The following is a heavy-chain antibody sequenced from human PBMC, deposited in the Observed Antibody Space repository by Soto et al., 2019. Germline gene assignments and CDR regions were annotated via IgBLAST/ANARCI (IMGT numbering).Heavy chain of an antibody. CDR3: ARHKDCSGGSCNAVGYYYGLDV. J-gene: IGHJ6*02. CDR2: IYHSGTT. Sequence: SETLSLTCAVYGGSFSGYYWSWIRQPPGKGLEWIGSIYHSGTTYYNPPLKSRVTISVDTSKNQFSLRLSSVTAADTAVYYCARHKDCSGGSCNAVGYYYGLDVWGQGTTVTVSS. CDR1: GGSFSGYY. V-gene: IGHV4-34*01. D-gene: IGHD2-15*01.